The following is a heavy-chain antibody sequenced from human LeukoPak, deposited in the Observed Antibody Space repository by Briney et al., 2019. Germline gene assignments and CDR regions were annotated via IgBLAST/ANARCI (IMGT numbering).Heavy chain of an antibody. CDR1: GFTFSSYW. CDR2: INQDGSDK. Sequence: GGSLRLSCAASGFTFSSYWMSWVRQAPGKGLEWVANINQDGSDKYSVDSVKGRFTISRDNAKNSLFLQMNSLRAEDTAVYYCAKDLTLYGDFPYFDYWGQGTLVTVSS. J-gene: IGHJ4*02. D-gene: IGHD2-21*01. V-gene: IGHV3-7*01. CDR3: AKDLTLYGDFPYFDY.